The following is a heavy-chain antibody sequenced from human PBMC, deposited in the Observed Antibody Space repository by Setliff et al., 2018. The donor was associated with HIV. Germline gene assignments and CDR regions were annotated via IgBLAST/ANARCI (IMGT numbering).Heavy chain of an antibody. CDR2: IMPMFGTA. J-gene: IGHJ4*02. D-gene: IGHD2-21*01. Sequence: SVKVSCKASGGTFSDYAISWVRQAPGQGLEWMGAIMPMFGTADYAQKFQGRVTMTTVTSTSTAYMELRSLRSDDTAVYYCARLSIPAYYYFDYWGQGTLVTVSS. CDR1: GGTFSDYA. V-gene: IGHV1-69*05. CDR3: ARLSIPAYYYFDY.